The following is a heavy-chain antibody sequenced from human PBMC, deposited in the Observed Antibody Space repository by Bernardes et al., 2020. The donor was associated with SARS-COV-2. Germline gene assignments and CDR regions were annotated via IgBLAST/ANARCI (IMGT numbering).Heavy chain of an antibody. D-gene: IGHD3-10*01. Sequence: GGSLRLSCAASGFTFNKNAMTWVRQAPGKGLEWVSGISGNGDNTYYADSVKGRFTVSRDNAKNSLYLQMNSLRAEDTAVYYCGRVSRVRIELFHYQREIDYWGQGTLVTVSS. CDR2: ISGNGDNT. J-gene: IGHJ4*02. CDR1: GFTFNKNA. V-gene: IGHV3-23*01. CDR3: GRVSRVRIELFHYQREIDY.